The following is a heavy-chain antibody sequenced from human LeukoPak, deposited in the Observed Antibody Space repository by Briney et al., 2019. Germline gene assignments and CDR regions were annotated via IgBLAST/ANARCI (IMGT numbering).Heavy chain of an antibody. CDR1: VYTFTSYD. Sequence: GSSVTVSCKASVYTFTSYDINWVRQAIGQGLEWMGWMNPNSGNTGYAQKFQGRVTMTRNTSISTAYMELSRLRSEDTAVYCCARGYGDYYFDYWGQGTLVTVSS. J-gene: IGHJ4*02. CDR3: ARGYGDYYFDY. V-gene: IGHV1-8*01. CDR2: MNPNSGNT. D-gene: IGHD4-17*01.